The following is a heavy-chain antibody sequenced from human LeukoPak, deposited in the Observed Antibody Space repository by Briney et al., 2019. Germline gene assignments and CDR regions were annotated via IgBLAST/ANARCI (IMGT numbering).Heavy chain of an antibody. CDR3: TRETPSRYFDY. J-gene: IGHJ4*02. CDR2: MNPNSGKT. V-gene: IGHV1-8*01. D-gene: IGHD4-23*01. CDR1: GYTLTSYD. Sequence: ASVKVSCKASGYTLTSYDINWVRQATGQGLEWMGWMNPNSGKTGYAQKFQGRIIITRNTSISTAYMELSSLRSEDTAVYYCTRETPSRYFDYWGQGTLVTVSS.